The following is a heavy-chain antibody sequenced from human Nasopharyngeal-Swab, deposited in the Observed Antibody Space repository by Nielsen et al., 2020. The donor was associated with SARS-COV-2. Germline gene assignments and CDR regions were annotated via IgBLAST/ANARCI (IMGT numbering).Heavy chain of an antibody. Sequence: GSLKISCAASGFTFSSCDMHWVRQAPGKGLEWVAFIRYDGSDEYYADSVKGRITISRDNSKNTVYLQMNSPRAEDTAVYYCAKSGGYSSGYFDYWGQGTPVTVSS. J-gene: IGHJ4*02. V-gene: IGHV3-30*02. CDR2: IRYDGSDE. D-gene: IGHD3-22*01. CDR3: AKSGGYSSGYFDY. CDR1: GFTFSSCD.